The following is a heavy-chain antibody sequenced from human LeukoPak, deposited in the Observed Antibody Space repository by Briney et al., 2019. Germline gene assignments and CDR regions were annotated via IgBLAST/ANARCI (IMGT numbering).Heavy chain of an antibody. J-gene: IGHJ6*03. CDR3: ARAGVSSGWYHYYYYMDV. V-gene: IGHV4-59*01. D-gene: IGHD6-19*01. Sequence: SETLSLTCTVSGGSISSYYWSWIRQPPGKGLEWIGYIYYSGSTNYNPSLKSRVTISVDTSKNQFSLKLSSVTAADTAVYYCARAGVSSGWYHYYYYMDVWGKGTTVTVSS. CDR2: IYYSGST. CDR1: GGSISSYY.